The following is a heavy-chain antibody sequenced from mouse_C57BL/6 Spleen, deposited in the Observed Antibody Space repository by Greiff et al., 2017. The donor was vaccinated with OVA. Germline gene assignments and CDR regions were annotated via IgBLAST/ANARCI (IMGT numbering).Heavy chain of an antibody. CDR1: GYAFTNYL. CDR3: ARSDDYDEESYYAMDY. J-gene: IGHJ4*01. Sequence: QVQLQQSGAELVRPGTSVKVSCKASGYAFTNYLIEWVKQRPGQGLEWIGVINPGSGGTNYNEKFKGKATLTADKSSSTAYMQLSSLTSEDSAVYFCARSDDYDEESYYAMDYWGQGTSVTVSS. D-gene: IGHD2-4*01. V-gene: IGHV1-54*01. CDR2: INPGSGGT.